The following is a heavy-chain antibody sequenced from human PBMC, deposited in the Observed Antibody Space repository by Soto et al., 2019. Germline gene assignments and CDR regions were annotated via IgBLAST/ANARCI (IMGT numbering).Heavy chain of an antibody. CDR2: IKSKTDGGTT. D-gene: IGHD3-22*01. Sequence: ESGGGLVKPGGSLRLSCAASGFTFSNAWMSWVRQAPGKGLEWVGRIKSKTDGGTTDYAAPVKGRFTISRDDSKNTLYLQMNSLKTEDTAVYYCTTTTHYYYDSSGYYYYGMDVWGQGTTVTVSS. V-gene: IGHV3-15*01. CDR3: TTTTHYYYDSSGYYYYGMDV. J-gene: IGHJ6*02. CDR1: GFTFSNAW.